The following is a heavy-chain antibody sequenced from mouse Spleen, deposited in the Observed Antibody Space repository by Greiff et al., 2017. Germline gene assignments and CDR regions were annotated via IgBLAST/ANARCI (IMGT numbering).Heavy chain of an antibody. CDR1: GFTFSSYA. J-gene: IGHJ3*01. CDR3: ARRSGLLAWFAY. Sequence: EVMLVESGGGLVKPGGYLKLSCAASGFTFSSYAMSWVRQTPEKRLEWVATISSGGSYTYYPDSVKGRFTISRDNAKNTLYLQMSSLRSEDTAMYDCARRSGLLAWFAYWGQGTLVTVSA. D-gene: IGHD2-10*01. V-gene: IGHV5-9-1*01. CDR2: ISSGGSYT.